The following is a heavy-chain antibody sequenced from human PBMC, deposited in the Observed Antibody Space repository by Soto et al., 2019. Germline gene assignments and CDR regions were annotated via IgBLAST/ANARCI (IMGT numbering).Heavy chain of an antibody. V-gene: IGHV3-15*01. CDR1: GFTFSNAW. D-gene: IGHD2-2*01. CDR3: TTDSSSWAYYYYYGMDV. Sequence: GGSLRLSCTVSGFTFSNAWMTWVRQAPGKGLEWVGRIKSKTDDGTTDYAAPVKGRFTISRDDSRNTLYLQMDSLKTEDTAVYYCTTDSSSWAYYYYYGMDVWGQGTTVTVSS. J-gene: IGHJ6*02. CDR2: IKSKTDDGTT.